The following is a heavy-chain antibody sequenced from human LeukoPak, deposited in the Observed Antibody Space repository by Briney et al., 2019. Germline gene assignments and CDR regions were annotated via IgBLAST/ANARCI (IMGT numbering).Heavy chain of an antibody. CDR1: GGSISSHY. V-gene: IGHV4-59*11. J-gene: IGHJ6*03. CDR2: IYYSGST. D-gene: IGHD5-18*01. CDR3: ARRAGIQLWSVYYYYYMDV. Sequence: SETLSLTCTVSGGSISSHYWSWIRQPPGKGLEWIGYIYYSGSTNYNPSLKSRVTISVDTSKNQFSLKLSSVTAADTAVYYCARRAGIQLWSVYYYYYMDVWGKGTPVTVSS.